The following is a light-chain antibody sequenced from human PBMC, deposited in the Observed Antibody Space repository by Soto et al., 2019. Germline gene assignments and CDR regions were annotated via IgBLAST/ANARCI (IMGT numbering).Light chain of an antibody. CDR1: SYNIGAGYD. V-gene: IGLV1-40*01. Sequence: QSVLTPPPSVSGSPRQRVTISCSGSSYNIGAGYDVHWYQRLPGTGPKLLIYGYTSRPSGVPDRFSGSKSGTSASLTISGLQAEDEADYYCSSHAGSSVVFGTGTKVTVL. CDR3: SSHAGSSVV. CDR2: GYT. J-gene: IGLJ1*01.